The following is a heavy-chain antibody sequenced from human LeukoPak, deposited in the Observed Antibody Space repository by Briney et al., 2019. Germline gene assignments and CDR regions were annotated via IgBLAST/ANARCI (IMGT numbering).Heavy chain of an antibody. Sequence: ASVKVSCKASGYTFTSYGISWVRQAPGQGLEWMGWISAYNGNTNYAQKLQGRVTMTTDTSTSTAYMELRGLRSDDTAVYYCARDTGYCSGGSCYPPLDYWGQGTLVTVSS. CDR3: ARDTGYCSGGSCYPPLDY. CDR2: ISAYNGNT. CDR1: GYTFTSYG. D-gene: IGHD2-15*01. V-gene: IGHV1-18*01. J-gene: IGHJ4*02.